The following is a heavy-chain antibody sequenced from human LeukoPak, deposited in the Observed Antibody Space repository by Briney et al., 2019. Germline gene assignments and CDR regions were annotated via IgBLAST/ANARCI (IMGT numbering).Heavy chain of an antibody. D-gene: IGHD4-17*01. V-gene: IGHV3-9*01. Sequence: TGGSLRLSCAASRFTFDDYAMHWVRQAPGKGLEWVSGISWNSGSIGYADSVKGRFTISRDNAKNSLYLQMNSLRAEDTALYYCATHNPYGDYFDYWGQGTLVTVSS. J-gene: IGHJ4*02. CDR1: RFTFDDYA. CDR2: ISWNSGSI. CDR3: ATHNPYGDYFDY.